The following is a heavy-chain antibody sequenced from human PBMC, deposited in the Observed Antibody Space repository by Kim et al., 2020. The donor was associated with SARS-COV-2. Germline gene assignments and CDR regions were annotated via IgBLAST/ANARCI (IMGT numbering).Heavy chain of an antibody. D-gene: IGHD6-19*01. CDR2: ISYDGSNK. V-gene: IGHV3-30*18. Sequence: GGSLRLSCAASGFTFSSYGMHWVRQAPGKGLEWVAVISYDGSNKYYADSVKGRFTISRDNPKNTLYLQMNSLRAEDTAVYYCAKDQSSGQVDYWGQGTLVTVSS. CDR3: AKDQSSGQVDY. J-gene: IGHJ4*02. CDR1: GFTFSSYG.